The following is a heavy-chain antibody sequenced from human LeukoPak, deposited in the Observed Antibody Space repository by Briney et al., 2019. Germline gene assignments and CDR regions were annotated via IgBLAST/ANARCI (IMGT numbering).Heavy chain of an antibody. J-gene: IGHJ5*02. CDR3: TREARAGNWFDP. CDR2: INPDSGDT. CDR1: GYTFNNYY. V-gene: IGHV1-2*02. D-gene: IGHD5-12*01. Sequence: ASVKVSCKASGYTFNNYYIHWVRQAPGQGLEWMGWINPDSGDTNYAQKFQGGVTMTRDTSINTLYMELSRLTYDDTATFYCTREARAGNWFDPWGQGTLITVS.